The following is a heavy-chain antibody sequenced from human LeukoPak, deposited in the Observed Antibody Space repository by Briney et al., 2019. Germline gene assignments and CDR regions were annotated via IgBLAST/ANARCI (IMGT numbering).Heavy chain of an antibody. CDR2: IIPIFGTA. V-gene: IGHV1-69*05. Sequence: ASVKVSCKASGGTFSSYAISWVRQAPGQGLEWMGGIIPIFGTANYAQKFQGRVTITTDGSTSTAYMELSSLRSEDTAVYYCTRDYYDSSGYYYNWFDPWGQGTLVTVSS. J-gene: IGHJ5*02. CDR3: TRDYYDSSGYYYNWFDP. D-gene: IGHD3-22*01. CDR1: GGTFSSYA.